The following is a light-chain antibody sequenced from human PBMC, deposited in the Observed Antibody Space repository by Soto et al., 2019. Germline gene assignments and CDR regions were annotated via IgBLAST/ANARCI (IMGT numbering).Light chain of an antibody. CDR2: GAS. J-gene: IGKJ5*01. CDR1: QSISSSF. Sequence: VLSKSPGLVSRANGERPCLSYGDSQSISSSFLAWYQQKPGQAPRLLIYGASSRATGIPDRFSGSGSETEFTLTISRLEPEDVAVYYCQQYDNSPITFGQGTRLEIK. V-gene: IGKV3-20*01. CDR3: QQYDNSPIT.